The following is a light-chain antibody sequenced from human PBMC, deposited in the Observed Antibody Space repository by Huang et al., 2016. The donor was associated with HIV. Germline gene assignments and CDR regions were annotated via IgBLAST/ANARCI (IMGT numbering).Light chain of an antibody. V-gene: IGKV3-11*01. Sequence: EIVLTQSPATLSLSPGDRATLSCRASQSISTFLAWYQHKPGQAPRLLIYDASTRAAGIPPRFSGSGSGTDFTLTISSLEPEDFAIYYCQQRSNWPPLTFGRGTKVEIK. CDR2: DAS. CDR1: QSISTF. J-gene: IGKJ4*01. CDR3: QQRSNWPPLT.